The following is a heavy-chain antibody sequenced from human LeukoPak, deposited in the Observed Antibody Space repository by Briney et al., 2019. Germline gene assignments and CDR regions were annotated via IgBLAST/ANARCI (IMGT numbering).Heavy chain of an antibody. CDR1: GGSISSYY. CDR2: IYYSGST. CDR3: ASHPRGAPLFYP. Sequence: SETLSLTCTVSGGSISSYYWSWIRQPPGKGLEWIGYIYYSGSTNYNPSLKSRVTISVATSKNQFSLKLSSVTAADTAVYYCASHPRGAPLFYPWGQGTLVTVSS. V-gene: IGHV4-59*01. J-gene: IGHJ5*02. D-gene: IGHD3-10*01.